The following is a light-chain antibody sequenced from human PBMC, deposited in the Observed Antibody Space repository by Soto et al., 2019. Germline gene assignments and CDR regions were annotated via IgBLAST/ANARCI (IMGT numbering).Light chain of an antibody. CDR1: QDVSRS. V-gene: IGKV1-9*01. Sequence: DTQLTQSPSFLSASVGDRVTITCRASQDVSRSLGWYQQKPGKAPKLLISAASTLHSGVPSRFSGSGSGTEFTLTISSLQPDDFATYYCQQYDTYWTFGQGTKVDIK. CDR2: AAS. J-gene: IGKJ1*01. CDR3: QQYDTYWT.